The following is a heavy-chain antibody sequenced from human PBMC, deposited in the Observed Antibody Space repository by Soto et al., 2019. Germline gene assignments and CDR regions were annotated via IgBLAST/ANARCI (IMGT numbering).Heavy chain of an antibody. Sequence: QAQLVQSGVVVMKPGASVEVSCKASGYNFRDFAIHWLRQAPGQRPEWMGWVNPGNGYTKYSQNLEARITLTWETSAETAHMGLRSLGSEDPAVYYWAGEGGLAYDWFTGRVDPWGQGTLVTVSA. V-gene: IGHV1-3*01. CDR1: GYNFRDFA. CDR3: AGEGGLAYDWFTGRVDP. J-gene: IGHJ5*02. D-gene: IGHD5-12*01. CDR2: VNPGNGYT.